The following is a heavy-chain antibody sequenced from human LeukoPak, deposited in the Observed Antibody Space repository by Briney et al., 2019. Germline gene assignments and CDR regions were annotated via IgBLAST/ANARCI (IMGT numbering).Heavy chain of an antibody. CDR3: AREGYCSSTSCPTYWFDP. CDR1: GYTFTGYY. V-gene: IGHV1-2*02. CDR2: INPNSGGT. J-gene: IGHJ5*02. D-gene: IGHD2-2*01. Sequence: ASVKVSCKAPGYTFTGYYMHWVRQAPGQGLEWMGWINPNSGGTNYARKFQGRVTMTRDTSISTAYMELSGLRSDDTAVYYCAREGYCSSTSCPTYWFDPWGQGTLVTVSS.